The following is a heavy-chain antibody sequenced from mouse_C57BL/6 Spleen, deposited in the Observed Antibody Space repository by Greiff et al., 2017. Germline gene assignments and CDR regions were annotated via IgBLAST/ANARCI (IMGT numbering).Heavy chain of an antibody. D-gene: IGHD2-4*01. J-gene: IGHJ4*01. CDR1: GYSITSGYY. V-gene: IGHV3-6*01. Sequence: EVQLVESGPGLVQPSQSLSLTCSVSGYSITSGYYCYWLRQFPGNKLEWMGYISYDGSNNYNPSLQNLISITPDTSKNQFFLKLNSVTTEDTATYDCARAGLYDSMDYWGQGTSVTVSS. CDR3: ARAGLYDSMDY. CDR2: ISYDGSN.